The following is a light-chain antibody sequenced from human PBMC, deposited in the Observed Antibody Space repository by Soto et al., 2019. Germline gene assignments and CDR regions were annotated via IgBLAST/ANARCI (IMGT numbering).Light chain of an antibody. CDR1: QSVSSNF. CDR2: GAS. Sequence: EIVLTQSPGTLSLSPGDRATLSCRASQSVSSNFLAWYQQKPGQAPRLLIYGASIRATGIPHRFSGSGSGADFTLTIRRLETEDFAIYFCHQYGSPPRTFGQGTTVAIK. CDR3: HQYGSPPRT. V-gene: IGKV3-20*01. J-gene: IGKJ1*01.